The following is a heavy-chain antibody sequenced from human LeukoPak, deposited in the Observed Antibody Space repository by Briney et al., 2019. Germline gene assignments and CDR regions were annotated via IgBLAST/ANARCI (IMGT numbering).Heavy chain of an antibody. V-gene: IGHV3-23*01. Sequence: GGSLRLSCPACGFAFSFYAMSWLRQPPGRGLEWVSTINANSGTTSYAASVRGRFTISRDNSKNTLYLQVNTLRADDTATYYCAKPISGGLAVTADWFHPWGQGTLVVVSS. CDR2: INANSGTT. D-gene: IGHD6-19*01. J-gene: IGHJ5*01. CDR3: AKPISGGLAVTADWFHP. CDR1: GFAFSFYA.